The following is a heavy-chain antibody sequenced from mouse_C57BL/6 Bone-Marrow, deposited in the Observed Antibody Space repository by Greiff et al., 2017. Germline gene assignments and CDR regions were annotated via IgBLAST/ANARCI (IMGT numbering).Heavy chain of an antibody. CDR1: GYAFSSSW. CDR3: ARDGSSSWCAY. J-gene: IGHJ3*01. V-gene: IGHV1-82*01. CDR2: IYPGDGDT. Sequence: VKLQESGPELVKPGASVKISCKASGYAFSSSWMNWVKQRPGQGLEWIGRIYPGDGDTNYNGKFKGKATLTADKSSSTAYMQLSSLTSEDSAVXFCARDGSSSWCAYWGQGTLVTVSA. D-gene: IGHD1-1*01.